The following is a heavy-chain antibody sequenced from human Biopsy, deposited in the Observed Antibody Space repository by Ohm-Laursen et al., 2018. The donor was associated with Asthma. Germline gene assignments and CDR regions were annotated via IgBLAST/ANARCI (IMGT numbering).Heavy chain of an antibody. CDR3: ARDREVYGSGIGALYYYYYYGMDV. Sequence: SLRLSCAASGFSFSRYGMHWVRQAPGKGLEWVSYISSSGSTIYYADSVKGRSTISRDNAKNSLYLQMNSLRAEDTAVYYCARDREVYGSGIGALYYYYYYGMDVWGQGTTVTVSS. D-gene: IGHD3-10*01. V-gene: IGHV3-48*04. CDR2: ISSSGSTI. CDR1: GFSFSRYG. J-gene: IGHJ6*02.